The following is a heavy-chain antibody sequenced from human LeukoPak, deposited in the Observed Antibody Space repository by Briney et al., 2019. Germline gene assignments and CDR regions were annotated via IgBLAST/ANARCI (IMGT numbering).Heavy chain of an antibody. CDR3: AREGRRTQQPAVRPDDAFDI. Sequence: SETLSLTCTVSGGSISSGGYYWSWIRQPPGKGLEWIGYIYHSGSTYYNPSLKSRVTISVDRSKNQFSLKLSSVTAADTAVYYCAREGRRTQQPAVRPDDAFDIWGQGTMVTVSS. CDR2: IYHSGST. CDR1: GGSISSGGYY. D-gene: IGHD6-13*01. V-gene: IGHV4-30-2*01. J-gene: IGHJ3*02.